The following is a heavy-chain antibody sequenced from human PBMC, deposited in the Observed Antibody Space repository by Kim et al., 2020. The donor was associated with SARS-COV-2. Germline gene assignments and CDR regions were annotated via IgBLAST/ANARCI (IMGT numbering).Heavy chain of an antibody. J-gene: IGHJ1*01. CDR2: GDT. D-gene: IGHD2-21*01. Sequence: GDTSYADSLKGRYTLSKDKSDNMLYLQMNSLILEDTAVHYCSKPLYGGHSVWGQGTLVTVSS. CDR3: SKPLYGGHSV. V-gene: IGHV3-23*01.